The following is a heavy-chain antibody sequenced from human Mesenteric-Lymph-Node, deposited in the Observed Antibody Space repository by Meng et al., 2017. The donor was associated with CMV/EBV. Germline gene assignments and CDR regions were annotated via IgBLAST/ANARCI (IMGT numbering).Heavy chain of an antibody. CDR1: GYTFANHA. Sequence: KPSGYTFANHAIHWVRQAPGQGLEWMGGIIPIFGTANYEQKFQGRVTITADESTSTAYMELSSLRSEDTAVYYCARVFQGSGSYFDYWGQGTLVTVSS. CDR2: IIPIFGTA. CDR3: ARVFQGSGSYFDY. J-gene: IGHJ4*02. D-gene: IGHD3-10*01. V-gene: IGHV1-69*01.